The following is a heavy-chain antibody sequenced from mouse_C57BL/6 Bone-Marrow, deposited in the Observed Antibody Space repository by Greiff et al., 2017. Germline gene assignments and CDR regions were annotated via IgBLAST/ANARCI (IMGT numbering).Heavy chain of an antibody. D-gene: IGHD1-1*01. V-gene: IGHV1-55*01. Sequence: QVQLQQPGAELVKPGASVKMSCKASGYTFTSYWITWVKQRPGQGLEWIGDIYPGSGSTNYNEKFQGKATLTVDTSSSTAYMQLSSLTSEDSAVYYCAIITTVEEGVWGKGTTLTVSS. CDR3: AIITTVEEGV. CDR2: IYPGSGST. CDR1: GYTFTSYW. J-gene: IGHJ2*01.